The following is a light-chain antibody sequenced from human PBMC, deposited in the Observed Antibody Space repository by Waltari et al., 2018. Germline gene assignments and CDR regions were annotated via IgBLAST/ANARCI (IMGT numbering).Light chain of an antibody. Sequence: QSALTQPASVSGSPGQSIPISCPGTSSDVGFYNYVSWYQQHPGKAPKLIIYDVFEPPSGVSNRFTGSKSGNTASLTISGLLAEDEADYYCNSYTGSSSWVFGGGTKLTVL. CDR3: NSYTGSSSWV. CDR2: DVF. J-gene: IGLJ3*02. V-gene: IGLV2-14*01. CDR1: SSDVGFYNY.